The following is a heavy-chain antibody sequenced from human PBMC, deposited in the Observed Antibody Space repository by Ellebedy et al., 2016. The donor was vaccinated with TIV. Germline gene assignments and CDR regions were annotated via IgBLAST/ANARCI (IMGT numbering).Heavy chain of an antibody. J-gene: IGHJ4*02. V-gene: IGHV3-30*03. CDR3: ARELTGYYVGY. D-gene: IGHD3-9*01. CDR1: GFIFYTYG. CDR2: ISYDGGISK. Sequence: GESLKISCTGSGFIFYTYGMHWVRQAPGKGLDWVALISYDGGISKYYSDSVKGRFTISRDNSKSTLYLQMNSLRAEDTAVYYCARELTGYYVGYWGQGTLVTVSS.